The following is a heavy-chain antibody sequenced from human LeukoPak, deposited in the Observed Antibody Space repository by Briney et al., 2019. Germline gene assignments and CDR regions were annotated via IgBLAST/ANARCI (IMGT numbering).Heavy chain of an antibody. CDR1: GFIFSTYS. J-gene: IGHJ6*02. CDR2: ISSGSSTI. CDR3: ARVTGGHYGSGSYTAEGV. V-gene: IGHV3-48*02. D-gene: IGHD3-10*01. Sequence: PGGSLRLSCAASGFIFSTYSMNWVRQAPGKGLEWVSYISSGSSTIYYADSVRGRFTVSRDNAKSSLYLQMNSLRDEDTAVYYCARVTGGHYGSGSYTAEGVWGQGTTVTVSS.